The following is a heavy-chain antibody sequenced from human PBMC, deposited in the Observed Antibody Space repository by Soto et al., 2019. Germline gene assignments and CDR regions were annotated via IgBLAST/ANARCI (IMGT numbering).Heavy chain of an antibody. V-gene: IGHV3-48*02. D-gene: IGHD3-22*01. CDR2: ISSISSTI. J-gene: IGHJ6*02. CDR1: GFSFRNYN. CDR3: AGGNLGVSMIVVPSDTYAIDV. Sequence: EVQLVESGGALVQPGGSLRLSCAASGFSFRNYNMNWVRQAPGKGLEWISYISSISSTIYYADSVKGRFSISRDNAKNSLLLQMHSLREEDTAVYYCAGGNLGVSMIVVPSDTYAIDVWGQGPTATVSS.